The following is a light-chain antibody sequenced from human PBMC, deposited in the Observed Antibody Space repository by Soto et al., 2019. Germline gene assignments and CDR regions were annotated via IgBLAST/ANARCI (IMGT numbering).Light chain of an antibody. J-gene: IGKJ2*01. V-gene: IGKV1-5*03. CDR3: QQYGRFPYT. CDR1: QSISNW. Sequence: DIPMTQSPATLSASVGDTVTITCRASQSISNWLSWYQQKPGQAPTLLIHKASTFESGVPSRFSGSGSGTEFTLTISSLQPDDFATYYCQQYGRFPYTFGQGTKLEIK. CDR2: KAS.